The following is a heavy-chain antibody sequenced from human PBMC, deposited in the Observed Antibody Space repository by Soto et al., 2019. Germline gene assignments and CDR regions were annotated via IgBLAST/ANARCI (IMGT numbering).Heavy chain of an antibody. Sequence: SETLSLTCTVSGGSISSFYWSWIRQPPGKGLEWIGYIYYTGSTNYNPSLKSRVTISVDTSKNQFSLSLSSVTAADTAVYYCARGRGYSYGLDPWGQGTLVTVSS. V-gene: IGHV4-59*08. CDR3: ARGRGYSYGLDP. CDR2: IYYTGST. D-gene: IGHD5-18*01. J-gene: IGHJ5*02. CDR1: GGSISSFY.